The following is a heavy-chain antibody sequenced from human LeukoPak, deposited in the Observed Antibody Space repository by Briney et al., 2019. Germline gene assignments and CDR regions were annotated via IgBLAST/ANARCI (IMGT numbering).Heavy chain of an antibody. CDR3: ARLRNYCSGGSCSRGMDV. CDR2: IYYSGST. J-gene: IGHJ6*02. Sequence: SETLSLTCTVSGCSISSYYWSWIRQPPGKGLEWIGYIYYSGSTNYNPSLKSRVTLSVDTSKNQFSLKLSSVTAADTAVYYCARLRNYCSGGSCSRGMDVWGQGTTVTVSS. V-gene: IGHV4-59*01. CDR1: GCSISSYY. D-gene: IGHD2-15*01.